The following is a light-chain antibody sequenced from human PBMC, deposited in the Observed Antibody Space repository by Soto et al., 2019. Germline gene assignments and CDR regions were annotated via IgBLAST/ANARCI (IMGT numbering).Light chain of an antibody. CDR1: QTVSRS. CDR3: QQYTQWPIT. CDR2: GAS. Sequence: EVVLTQSPATLSVSPGERATLSCRASQTVSRSLAWYQQKPGQAPRLLIYGASTRATGIPGRFSASGSGTEFTLTISSLQPEDFAIYYCQQYTQWPITFGQGTRLEIK. V-gene: IGKV3-15*01. J-gene: IGKJ5*01.